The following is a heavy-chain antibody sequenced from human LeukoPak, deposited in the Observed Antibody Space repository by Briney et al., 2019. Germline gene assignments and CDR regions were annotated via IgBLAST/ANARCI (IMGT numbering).Heavy chain of an antibody. CDR3: AKEQYSSSPFDY. CDR1: GFRFDDYA. D-gene: IGHD6-6*01. J-gene: IGHJ4*02. CDR2: ISWNSGTI. V-gene: IGHV3-9*01. Sequence: GGSLRLSCAASGFRFDDYAMHWVRQAPGKGLEWVSSISWNSGTIGYADSVRGRFTISRDNAKSSLYLQMNSLRPEDTAFYYCAKEQYSSSPFDYWGQGTLVTVSS.